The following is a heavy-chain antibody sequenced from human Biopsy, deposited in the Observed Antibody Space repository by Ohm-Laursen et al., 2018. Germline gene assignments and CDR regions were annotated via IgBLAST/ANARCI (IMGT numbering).Heavy chain of an antibody. D-gene: IGHD4-17*01. CDR1: GGSFIDYG. J-gene: IGHJ4*02. Sequence: SVKVSCKASGGSFIDYGLSWVRQAPGRGLEWMGWVIPISNTANYAQNFQDRLTITADRSTNTAYMELNSLRSEDTAVYFCATLTEDYGASPDSWGQGTLVVVSS. V-gene: IGHV1-69*06. CDR2: VIPISNTA. CDR3: ATLTEDYGASPDS.